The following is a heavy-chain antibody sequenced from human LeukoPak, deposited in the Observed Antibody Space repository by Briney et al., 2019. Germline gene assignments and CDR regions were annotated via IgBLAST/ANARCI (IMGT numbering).Heavy chain of an antibody. Sequence: ASVKVSCKASGGTFSSYAISWVRQAPGQGLEWMGGIIPIFGTANYAQKFQGRVTITTDESTSTAYMELSSLRSEDTAVYYCARAGWFGESAGAFDIWGQGTMVTVSS. J-gene: IGHJ3*02. CDR3: ARAGWFGESAGAFDI. CDR2: IIPIFGTA. D-gene: IGHD3-10*01. V-gene: IGHV1-69*05. CDR1: GGTFSSYA.